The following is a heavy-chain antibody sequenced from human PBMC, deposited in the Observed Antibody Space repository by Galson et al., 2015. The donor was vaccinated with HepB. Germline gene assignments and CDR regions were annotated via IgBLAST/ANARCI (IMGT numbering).Heavy chain of an antibody. D-gene: IGHD2-8*01. Sequence: LRLSCAASGFTVSSNYMSWVRQAPGKGLEWVSVIYSGGSTYYADSVKGRFTISRDNSKNTLYLQMNSLRAEDTAVYYCSTHTWGYCSNGVCHALDYWGQGTLVTVSS. V-gene: IGHV3-53*01. CDR2: IYSGGST. CDR3: STHTWGYCSNGVCHALDY. CDR1: GFTVSSNY. J-gene: IGHJ4*02.